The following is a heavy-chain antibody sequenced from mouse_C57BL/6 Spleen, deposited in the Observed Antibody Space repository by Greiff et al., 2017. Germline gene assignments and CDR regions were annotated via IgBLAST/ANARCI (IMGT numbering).Heavy chain of an antibody. J-gene: IGHJ3*01. V-gene: IGHV1-80*01. Sequence: VQLKESGAELVKPGASVKISCKASGYAFSSYWMNWVKQRPGKGLAWIGQIYPGDGDTNYNGKFKGKATLTAAKSSSTAYMQLSSLTSEDSAVYFCARDGGKGAWFAYWGQGTLVTVSA. CDR3: ARDGGKGAWFAY. D-gene: IGHD1-1*02. CDR2: IYPGDGDT. CDR1: GYAFSSYW.